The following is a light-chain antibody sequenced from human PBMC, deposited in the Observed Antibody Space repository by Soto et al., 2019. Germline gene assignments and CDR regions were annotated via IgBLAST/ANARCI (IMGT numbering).Light chain of an antibody. Sequence: EIVLTQSPATLSLSPGERATLSCRASQTISSYLAWYQQKPGQSPRLLISDASNRATGIPARFSGSGTGTDFTLTLSSLEPEDFVVYYCQQRSNWPPTFGQGTKLEIK. V-gene: IGKV3-11*01. CDR1: QTISSY. CDR3: QQRSNWPPT. J-gene: IGKJ2*01. CDR2: DAS.